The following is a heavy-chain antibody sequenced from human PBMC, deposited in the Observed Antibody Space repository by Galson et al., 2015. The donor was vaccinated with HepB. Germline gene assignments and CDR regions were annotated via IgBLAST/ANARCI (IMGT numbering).Heavy chain of an antibody. CDR3: ARARGVVVPAAILDYYYYGMDV. CDR2: IKQDGSEK. CDR1: GFTFSSCW. D-gene: IGHD2-2*02. J-gene: IGHJ6*02. Sequence: SLRLSCAASGFTFSSCWMSWVRQAPGKGLEWVANIKQDGSEKYYVDSVKGRFTISRDNAKNSLYLQMNSLRAEDTAVYYCARARGVVVPAAILDYYYYGMDVWGQGTTVTVSS. V-gene: IGHV3-7*03.